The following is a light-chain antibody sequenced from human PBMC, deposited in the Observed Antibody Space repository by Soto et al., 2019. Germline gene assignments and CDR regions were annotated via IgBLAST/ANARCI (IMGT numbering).Light chain of an antibody. Sequence: QSALTQPASVSGSPGQSITISCTGTSSDVGGYNYVCWYQQQPGKAPKLMIYDVNNRPSGVSNRFSGSKSGNTASLSISGLQAEDEADYYCRSYESIHTLGVFGGGTKLTVL. J-gene: IGLJ2*01. CDR2: DVN. CDR3: RSYESIHTLGV. V-gene: IGLV2-14*01. CDR1: SSDVGGYNY.